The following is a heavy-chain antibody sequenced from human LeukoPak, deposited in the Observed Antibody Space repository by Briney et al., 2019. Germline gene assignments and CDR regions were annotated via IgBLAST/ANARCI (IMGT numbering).Heavy chain of an antibody. CDR3: AAEGSSGFDY. CDR1: GAFISNYY. Sequence: SETLSLTCTVSGAFISNYYWSWIRQPPGKGLEWIGYIYYSGRTNYNPSLKSRVTISVDTSKNQFSLRLSSVTAADTAVYYCAAEGSSGFDYWGQGTLVTVSS. CDR2: IYYSGRT. J-gene: IGHJ4*02. V-gene: IGHV4-59*01. D-gene: IGHD6-19*01.